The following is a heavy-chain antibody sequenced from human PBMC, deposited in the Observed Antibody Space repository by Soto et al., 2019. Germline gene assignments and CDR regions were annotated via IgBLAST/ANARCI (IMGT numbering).Heavy chain of an antibody. CDR1: GFTFSPYA. CDR2: ITGSGTSI. D-gene: IGHD5-18*01. J-gene: IGHJ5*02. V-gene: IGHV3-23*01. Sequence: EVQVLESGGGLVQPGGSLRLSCAASGFTFSPYAMSWVRQAPGKGLEWVSSITGSGTSIYYADSVKGRFTISRDNSKNTLYLQLNSLGAEDTAVYYCAKVSRYGSQVAWGQGTLVTVSS. CDR3: AKVSRYGSQVA.